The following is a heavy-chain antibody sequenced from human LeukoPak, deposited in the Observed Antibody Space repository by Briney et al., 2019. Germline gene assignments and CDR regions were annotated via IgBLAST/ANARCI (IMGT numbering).Heavy chain of an antibody. J-gene: IGHJ6*02. D-gene: IGHD1-26*01. CDR3: ARLFGELLAYYYYGMDV. Sequence: ASVKVSCKASGYTFTSYGISGVRQAPGQGLEWMGWISAYNGNTNYAQKLQGRVTMTTDTSTSTAYMELRSLRSDDTAVYYCARLFGELLAYYYYGMDVWGQGTTVTVSS. CDR2: ISAYNGNT. CDR1: GYTFTSYG. V-gene: IGHV1-18*01.